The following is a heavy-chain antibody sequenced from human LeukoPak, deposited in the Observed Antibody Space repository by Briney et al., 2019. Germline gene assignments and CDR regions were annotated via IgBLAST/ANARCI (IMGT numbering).Heavy chain of an antibody. D-gene: IGHD3-10*01. V-gene: IGHV3-30-3*01. J-gene: IGHJ4*02. Sequence: GGSLRVSCAASGFTFSSYARHWVRQAPGKGLEWVAVISYDGSNKYYADSVKGRFTISRDNSKNTLYLQMNSLRAEDTAVYYCARVFFGDRGDYWGQGTLVTVSS. CDR2: ISYDGSNK. CDR3: ARVFFGDRGDY. CDR1: GFTFSSYA.